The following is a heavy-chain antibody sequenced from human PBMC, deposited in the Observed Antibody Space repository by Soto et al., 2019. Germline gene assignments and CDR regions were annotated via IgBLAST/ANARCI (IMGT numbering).Heavy chain of an antibody. V-gene: IGHV3-30-3*01. Sequence: QVQLVESGGGVVQPGRSLRLSCAASGFTFSSYAMHWVRQAPGKGLEWVAVISYDGSNKYYADSVKGRFTISRDNSKNTLYLQMNSLRAEDTAVYYCARVDRGTHYYYYYGMDVWGQGTTVTVSS. CDR1: GFTFSSYA. J-gene: IGHJ6*02. CDR3: ARVDRGTHYYYYYGMDV. CDR2: ISYDGSNK.